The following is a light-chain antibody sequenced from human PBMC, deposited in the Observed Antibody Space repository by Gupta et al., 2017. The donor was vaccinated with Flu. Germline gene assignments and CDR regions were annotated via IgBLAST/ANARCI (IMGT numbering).Light chain of an antibody. CDR3: AAWDDSLSGRV. V-gene: IGLV1-47*01. CDR2: RNN. CDR1: SSNIGSNY. J-gene: IGLJ3*02. Sequence: QSVLPQPPSASGTPGQMVTISCSGSSSNIGSNYVYWYQQLPGTAPKHLIDRNNQRPSGVPDRFSGCKSGTTASLAISGRRSEEEADYYCAAWDDSLSGRVFGGGTKLTVL.